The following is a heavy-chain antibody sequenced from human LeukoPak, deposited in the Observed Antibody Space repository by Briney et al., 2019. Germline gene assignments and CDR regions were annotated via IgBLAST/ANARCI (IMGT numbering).Heavy chain of an antibody. D-gene: IGHD5-18*01. CDR1: GFTFSSYA. Sequence: PGGSLRLSCAASGFTFSSYAMGWVRQTPGKGLEWVSAISGSGGSTYYADSVKGRFTISRDNSKNTLYVQMSSLGAEDTAVYYCVKGGGYTYGDPGYFWGQGTLVTVSS. CDR3: VKGGGYTYGDPGYF. V-gene: IGHV3-23*01. CDR2: ISGSGGST. J-gene: IGHJ4*02.